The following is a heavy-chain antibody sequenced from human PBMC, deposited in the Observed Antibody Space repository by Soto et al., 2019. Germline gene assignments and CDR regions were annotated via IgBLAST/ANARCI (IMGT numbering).Heavy chain of an antibody. CDR2: IYPGDSDT. CDR3: ARLFDTSGRYDY. V-gene: IGHV5-51*01. CDR1: GYSFTSYW. Sequence: PGESLKISLKGSGYSFTSYWIGWVRQMPGKGLERMGNIYPGDSDTRYSPSFQGQVTISADKSIATTSLQGSSLKASDTAIYYCARLFDTSGRYDYWGQGTLVTVSS. D-gene: IGHD6-19*01. J-gene: IGHJ4*02.